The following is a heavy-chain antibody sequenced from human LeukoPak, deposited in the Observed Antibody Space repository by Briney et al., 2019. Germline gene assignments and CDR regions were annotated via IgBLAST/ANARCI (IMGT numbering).Heavy chain of an antibody. J-gene: IGHJ5*02. CDR2: IYYSGST. CDR3: ARDPSSGWYLKGWFDP. CDR1: GGSISSGGYS. D-gene: IGHD6-19*01. V-gene: IGHV4-30-4*07. Sequence: SETLSLTCAVSGGSISSGGYSWSWIRQPPGKGLEWIGYIYYSGSTYYNPSLKSRVTISVDTSKNQFSLKLSSVTAEDTAVYYCARDPSSGWYLKGWFDPWGQGTLVTVSS.